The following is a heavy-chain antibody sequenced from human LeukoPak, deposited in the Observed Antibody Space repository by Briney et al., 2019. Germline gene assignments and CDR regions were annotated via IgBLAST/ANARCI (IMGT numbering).Heavy chain of an antibody. CDR2: INHSGST. CDR1: GRSFSGYY. Sequence: QPSETLSLTCAVYGRSFSGYYWSWIRQPPGKGLEWIGEINHSGSTNYNPSLKSRVTISVDTSKNQFSLKLSSVTAADTAVYYCASTSWGDYKFDYWGQGTLVTVSS. J-gene: IGHJ4*02. V-gene: IGHV4-34*01. D-gene: IGHD4-17*01. CDR3: ASTSWGDYKFDY.